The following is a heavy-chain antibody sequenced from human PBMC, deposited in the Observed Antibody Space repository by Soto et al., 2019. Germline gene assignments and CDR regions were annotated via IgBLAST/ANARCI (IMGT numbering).Heavy chain of an antibody. CDR3: AREIRSGWRPV. V-gene: IGHV3-33*01. Sequence: GGSLRLSCAASGFTFSSYGMHWVRQAPGKGLEWVAVIWYDGSNKYYADSVKGRFTISRDNSKNTLYLQMNSLRAEDTAVYYCAREIRSGWRPVWGQGTLVNVSS. CDR2: IWYDGSNK. J-gene: IGHJ4*02. CDR1: GFTFSSYG. D-gene: IGHD6-19*01.